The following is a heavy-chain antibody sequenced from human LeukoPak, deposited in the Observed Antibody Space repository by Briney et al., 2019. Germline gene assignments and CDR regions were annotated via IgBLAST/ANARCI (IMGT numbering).Heavy chain of an antibody. CDR1: GFTFSNYV. J-gene: IGHJ3*02. V-gene: IGHV3-23*01. D-gene: IGHD1-26*01. CDR2: ISGSGGNT. Sequence: GGSLRLSCAASGFTFSNYVMSWVRQAPGKGLEWVSAISGSGGNTYYADSVKGRFTISRDNSKNTLYLQMNSLRAEDAAVYYCANEYSKGDIWGQGTMVTVPS. CDR3: ANEYSKGDI.